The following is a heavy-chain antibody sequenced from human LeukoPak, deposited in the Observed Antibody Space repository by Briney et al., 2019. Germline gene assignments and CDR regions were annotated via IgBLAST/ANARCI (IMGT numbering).Heavy chain of an antibody. Sequence: ASVKVSCYAVGHTFTRYYMHWVRQAPGQGLEGMGWINPSSGGTNYAQKFQGRVTMTRDTTIRTAYMELSRLGSDDTAVYYCARARRRPDFDCGGQGTLVTAS. D-gene: IGHD2-2*01. J-gene: IGHJ4*02. CDR1: GHTFTRYY. CDR3: ARARRRPDFDC. V-gene: IGHV1-2*02. CDR2: INPSSGGT.